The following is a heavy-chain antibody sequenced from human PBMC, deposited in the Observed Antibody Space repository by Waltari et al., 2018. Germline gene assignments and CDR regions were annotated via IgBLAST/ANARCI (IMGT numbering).Heavy chain of an antibody. Sequence: EAQLVESGGGLIHPGGSLRLSCAVSGFTAGTNYMSWVRQAPGKGLEWVSVIYSGGSTNYADSVRGRFTISRDNSKNTLFLEMNSLTAEDTAVYYCARDPPGMATIGSWGQGTLVTVSS. CDR1: GFTAGTNY. D-gene: IGHD5-12*01. CDR3: ARDPPGMATIGS. J-gene: IGHJ5*02. V-gene: IGHV3-53*01. CDR2: IYSGGST.